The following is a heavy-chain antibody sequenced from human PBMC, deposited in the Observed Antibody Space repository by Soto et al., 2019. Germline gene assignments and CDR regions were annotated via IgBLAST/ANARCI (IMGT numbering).Heavy chain of an antibody. CDR2: ISYDGSNT. D-gene: IGHD1-26*01. CDR1: GFTFSSYG. CDR3: AKEGGLSGSYYISSSYYFDY. Sequence: PGGSLRLSCVASGFTFSSYGMQWVRQAPGKGLEWVAIISYDGSNTYYADSVKGRFTISRDNSKNTLYLQMNSLRAEDTSVYYCAKEGGLSGSYYISSSYYFDYWGQGTLVTVSS. J-gene: IGHJ4*02. V-gene: IGHV3-30*18.